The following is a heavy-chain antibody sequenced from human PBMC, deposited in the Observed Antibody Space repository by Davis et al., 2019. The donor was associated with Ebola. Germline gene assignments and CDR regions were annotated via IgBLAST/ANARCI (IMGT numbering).Heavy chain of an antibody. Sequence: GGSLRLSCAASGFTFSGSAMHWVRQAPGTGLEWASVICGSGGSPYYADSVKGRFTISRDNSKNTLYLQMNSLRAEDTAVYYCAKLSSSWVVKYWGQGTLVTVSS. CDR1: GFTFSGSA. CDR3: AKLSSSWVVKY. D-gene: IGHD6-13*01. J-gene: IGHJ4*02. CDR2: ICGSGGSP. V-gene: IGHV3-23*01.